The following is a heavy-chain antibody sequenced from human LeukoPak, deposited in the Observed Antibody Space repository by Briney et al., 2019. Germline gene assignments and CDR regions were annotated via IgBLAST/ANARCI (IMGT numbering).Heavy chain of an antibody. J-gene: IGHJ4*02. V-gene: IGHV3-64*02. D-gene: IGHD3-10*01. CDR3: ARGFRFYGSGIDC. Sequence: GGSLRLSSAASGFTFSEYNMHWVRQAPGKGLEYVSAISTNGGTTHYADSVKGRFTISRDDSKSTLDLQMGSLRPEDMAVYYCARGFRFYGSGIDCWGQGTLVTV. CDR2: ISTNGGTT. CDR1: GFTFSEYN.